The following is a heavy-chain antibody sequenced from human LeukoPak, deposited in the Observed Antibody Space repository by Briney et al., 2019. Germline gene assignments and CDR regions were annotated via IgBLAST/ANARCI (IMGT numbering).Heavy chain of an antibody. CDR2: IYYSGST. CDR3: ARAAAWRLLNYFDN. V-gene: IGHV4-39*07. Sequence: PSETLSLICTVSGVSISSSSYYWGWIRQPPGKGLEWIGSIYYSGSTNYNPSLKSRVAISVDTPKNQFSLRLTSVTAADTAVYYCARAAAWRLLNYFDNWGQGTLVTVSS. CDR1: GVSISSSSYY. D-gene: IGHD3-22*01. J-gene: IGHJ4*02.